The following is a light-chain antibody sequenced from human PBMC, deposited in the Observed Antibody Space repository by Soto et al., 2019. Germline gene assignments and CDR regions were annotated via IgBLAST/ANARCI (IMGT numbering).Light chain of an antibody. J-gene: IGLJ2*01. CDR3: ATWDGSLNGWV. CDR1: SSNIGSNT. CDR2: SND. V-gene: IGLV1-44*01. Sequence: QAVVTQAPSASGTPGQRVTISCSGSSSNIGSNTVSWYQQVPGTAPKLLIYSNDQRPSGVPDRFSGSKSGTSASLAIGGLQSEDEADYYCATWDGSLNGWVVGGGTKLTVL.